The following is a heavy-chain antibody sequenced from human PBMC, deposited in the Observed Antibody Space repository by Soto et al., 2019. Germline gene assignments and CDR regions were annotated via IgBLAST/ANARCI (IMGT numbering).Heavy chain of an antibody. D-gene: IGHD1-26*01. Sequence: LTSGSFKKHWVRQAPGKGLEWVAVIWYDGSNKYSADSVKGRFTISRDNAKNSVYLQMNSLRAEDTAVYYCARDRGSHYWGQGTLVTVSS. J-gene: IGHJ4*02. CDR1: LTSGSFK. CDR3: ARDRGSHY. V-gene: IGHV3-33*01. CDR2: IWYDGSNK.